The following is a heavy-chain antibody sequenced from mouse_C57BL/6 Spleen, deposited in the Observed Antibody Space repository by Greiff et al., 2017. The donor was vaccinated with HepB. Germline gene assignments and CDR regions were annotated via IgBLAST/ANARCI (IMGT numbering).Heavy chain of an antibody. CDR2: ISSGSSTI. J-gene: IGHJ3*01. V-gene: IGHV5-17*01. CDR1: GFTFSDYG. CDR3: ANPYDYDGSWFAY. D-gene: IGHD2-4*01. Sequence: EVQLVESGGGLVKPGGSLKLSCAASGFTFSDYGMHWVRQAPEKGLEWVAYISSGSSTIYYADTVKGRFTISRDNAKNTLFLQMTSLRSEDTAMYDCANPYDYDGSWFAYWGQGTLVTVSA.